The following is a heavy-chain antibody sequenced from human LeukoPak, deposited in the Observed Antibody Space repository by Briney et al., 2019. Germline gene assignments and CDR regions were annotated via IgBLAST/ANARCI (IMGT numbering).Heavy chain of an antibody. CDR2: IYSGGST. D-gene: IGHD3-9*01. Sequence: GGSLRLSCAASGFTVSSNYMSWVRQAPGKGLEWVSVIYSGGSTYYADSVKGRFTISRDNSKNTLYLQMNSLRAEDTAVYYCARDSTYYDILTGLSSRGGFDPWGQETLVTVSS. V-gene: IGHV3-66*02. CDR1: GFTVSSNY. CDR3: ARDSTYYDILTGLSSRGGFDP. J-gene: IGHJ5*02.